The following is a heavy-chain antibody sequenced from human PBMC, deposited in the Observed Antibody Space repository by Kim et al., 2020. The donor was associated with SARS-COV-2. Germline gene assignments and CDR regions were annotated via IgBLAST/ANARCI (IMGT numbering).Heavy chain of an antibody. CDR1: GGSFSGYY. Sequence: SETLSLTCAVYGGSFSGYYWSWIRQPPGKGLEWIGEINHSGSTNYNPSLKSRVTISVDTSKNQFSLKLSSVTAADTAVYYCARGGGYSYGALDYWGQGTRVTVS. V-gene: IGHV4-34*01. J-gene: IGHJ4*02. D-gene: IGHD5-18*01. CDR2: INHSGST. CDR3: ARGGGYSYGALDY.